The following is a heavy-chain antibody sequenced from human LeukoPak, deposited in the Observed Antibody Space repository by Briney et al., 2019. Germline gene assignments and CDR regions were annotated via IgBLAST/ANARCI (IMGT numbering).Heavy chain of an antibody. D-gene: IGHD1-26*01. CDR3: ASSQWELLDYYGMDV. CDR2: IKQDGSEK. CDR1: GFTFSSYW. Sequence: GRSLRLSCAASGFTFSSYWMSWVRQAPGKGLEWVANIKQDGSEKYYVDSVKGRFTISRDNAKNSLYLRMNSLRAEDTAVYYCASSQWELLDYYGMDVWGQGTTVTVSS. V-gene: IGHV3-7*01. J-gene: IGHJ6*02.